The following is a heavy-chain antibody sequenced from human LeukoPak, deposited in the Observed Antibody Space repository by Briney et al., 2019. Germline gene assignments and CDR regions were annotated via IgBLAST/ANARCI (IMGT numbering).Heavy chain of an antibody. CDR2: IYYSGST. CDR3: ARRIVGATTKYFQH. V-gene: IGHV4-39*07. Sequence: PSETLSLTCTVSGGSISSSSYYWGWIRQPPGKGLEWIGSIYYSGSTYYNPSLKSRVTISVDTSKNQFSLKLSSVTAADTAVYYCARRIVGATTKYFQHWGQGTLVTVSS. J-gene: IGHJ1*01. CDR1: GGSISSSSYY. D-gene: IGHD1-26*01.